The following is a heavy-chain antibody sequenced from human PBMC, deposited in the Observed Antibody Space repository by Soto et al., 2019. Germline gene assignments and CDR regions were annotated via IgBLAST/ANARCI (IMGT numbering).Heavy chain of an antibody. Sequence: QITLKESGPTLVKPTETLTLICTFSGFSLSTNGVGVGWIRQPPGKSLEWLALIYWNDDKRYSPSLQSRLTITQDTSKNQVVFTMTNLDPVDTATYYCAREGAIVPRFFDPWGQGILVIVSS. D-gene: IGHD1-26*01. CDR3: AREGAIVPRFFDP. CDR2: IYWNDDK. V-gene: IGHV2-5*01. CDR1: GFSLSTNGVG. J-gene: IGHJ5*02.